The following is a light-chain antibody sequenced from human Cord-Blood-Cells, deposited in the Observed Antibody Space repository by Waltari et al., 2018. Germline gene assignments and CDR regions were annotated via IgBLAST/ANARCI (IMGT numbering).Light chain of an antibody. CDR2: DAS. V-gene: IGKV3-11*01. CDR3: QQRSNWPL. CDR1: QSVSSY. Sequence: LTQSPATISLSPGEIATLSCRASQSVSSYLAWYQQKPGQAPRLLIYDASNRATGIPARFSGSGSGTDFTLTISSLEPEDFAVYYCQQRSNWPLFGQGTRLEIK. J-gene: IGKJ5*01.